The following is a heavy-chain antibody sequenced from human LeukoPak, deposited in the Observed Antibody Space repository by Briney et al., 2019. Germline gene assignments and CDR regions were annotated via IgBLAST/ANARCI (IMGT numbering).Heavy chain of an antibody. Sequence: GESLKISCQGSGYSFTSYWIGWVRQMPGKGLEWMGIIYPGDSDTRYSPSFQGQVTISADKSISTAYLQWSSLKASDTAMYYCASLYSSGWEPLYSDYWGQGTLVTVSS. D-gene: IGHD6-19*01. CDR1: GYSFTSYW. CDR3: ASLYSSGWEPLYSDY. CDR2: IYPGDSDT. J-gene: IGHJ4*02. V-gene: IGHV5-51*01.